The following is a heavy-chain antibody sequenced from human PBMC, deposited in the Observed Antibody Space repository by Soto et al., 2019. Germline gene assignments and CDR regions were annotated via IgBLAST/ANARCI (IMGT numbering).Heavy chain of an antibody. J-gene: IGHJ4*02. CDR3: ARDASPQLVTYYFDY. D-gene: IGHD6-13*01. CDR2: INPNSGGT. V-gene: IGHV1-2*04. CDR1: GYTFTGYY. Sequence: ASVKVSCKASGYTFTGYYMHWVRQAPGQGLEWMGWINPNSGGTSYAQKFQGWVTMTRDTSISTAYMELSRLRSDDTAVYYCARDASPQLVTYYFDYWGQGTLVTVSS.